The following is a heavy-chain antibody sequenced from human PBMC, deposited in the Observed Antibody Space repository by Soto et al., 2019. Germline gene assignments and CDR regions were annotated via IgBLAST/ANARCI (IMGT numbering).Heavy chain of an antibody. D-gene: IGHD1-7*01. Sequence: GGSLRLSCAASGFTFSSYAMSWVRQAPGKGLEWVSAISGSGGSTYYADSVKGRSTISRDNSKNTLYLQMNSLRAEDTAVYYCTKGNYVDPFDYWGQGTLVTVSS. J-gene: IGHJ4*02. V-gene: IGHV3-23*01. CDR1: GFTFSSYA. CDR2: ISGSGGST. CDR3: TKGNYVDPFDY.